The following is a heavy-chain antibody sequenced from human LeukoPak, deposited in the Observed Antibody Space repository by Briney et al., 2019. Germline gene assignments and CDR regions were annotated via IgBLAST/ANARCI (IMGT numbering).Heavy chain of an antibody. V-gene: IGHV4-61*02. CDR1: GGSISSGSYY. CDR2: IYTSGST. Sequence: SETLSLTCTVSGGSISSGSYYWSWIRQPAGKGLEWIGRIYTSGSTNYNPSLKSRVTISVDTSKNQFSLKLSSVTAADTAVYYCAGGYYDSSGSYRYWGQGTLVTVSS. J-gene: IGHJ4*02. CDR3: AGGYYDSSGSYRY. D-gene: IGHD3-22*01.